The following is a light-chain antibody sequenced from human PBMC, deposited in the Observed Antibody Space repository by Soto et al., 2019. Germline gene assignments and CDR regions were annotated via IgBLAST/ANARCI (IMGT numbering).Light chain of an antibody. Sequence: AMQMTQSPSSLSASVGDRVTITCRASQGIRNDVGWYQQKPGKAPKLLIYAASYLQSGVPPRFSGSGSGTDFTLTISSLQPEDFATYYCLQDYNYPRTFGQGTKLEIK. CDR1: QGIRND. V-gene: IGKV1-6*01. CDR2: AAS. J-gene: IGKJ2*01. CDR3: LQDYNYPRT.